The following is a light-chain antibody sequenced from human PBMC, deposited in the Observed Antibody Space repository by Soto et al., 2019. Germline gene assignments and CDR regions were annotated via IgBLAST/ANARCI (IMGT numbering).Light chain of an antibody. J-gene: IGLJ2*01. Sequence: QSALTQPASVSGSPGQSITISCTGTSSDVGGYNYVSWYQQHPGKAPKLIISDVTNRPSGVSARFSGSRSVNTAPLTISGLQAEDEADYYCSSYSSIRTVVFGGGTKLTVL. CDR3: SSYSSIRTVV. V-gene: IGLV2-14*03. CDR2: DVT. CDR1: SSDVGGYNY.